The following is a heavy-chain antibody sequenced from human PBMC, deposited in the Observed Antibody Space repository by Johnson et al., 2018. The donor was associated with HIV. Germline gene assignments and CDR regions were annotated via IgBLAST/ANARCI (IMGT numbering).Heavy chain of an antibody. CDR2: ISWNSGSI. V-gene: IGHV3-9*01. CDR3: ARVGISWSWRDAFDI. Sequence: VQLVESGGGLVQPGRSLRLSCAASGFTFDDYAMHWVRQAPGKGLEWVSGISWNSGSIGYADSVKGRFTISRDNSKNTLYLQMNSLRAEDTAVYYCARVGISWSWRDAFDIWGQGTMVTVSS. J-gene: IGHJ3*02. CDR1: GFTFDDYA. D-gene: IGHD3-3*01.